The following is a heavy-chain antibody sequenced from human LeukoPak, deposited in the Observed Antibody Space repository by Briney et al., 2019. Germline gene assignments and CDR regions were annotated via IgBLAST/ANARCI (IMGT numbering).Heavy chain of an antibody. V-gene: IGHV3-23*01. D-gene: IGHD5-18*01. CDR2: ISGSGDKT. J-gene: IGHJ5*02. Sequence: GGSLRLSCAASGVRLTPYAMSWVRQAPGKGLEWVATISGSGDKTWFADSVWGRFSIFRGNSKNTLYLQMNSLRAEDTAVYYCAKDRGYSYGWGSSWFDPWGQGTLVTVSS. CDR1: GVRLTPYA. CDR3: AKDRGYSYGWGSSWFDP.